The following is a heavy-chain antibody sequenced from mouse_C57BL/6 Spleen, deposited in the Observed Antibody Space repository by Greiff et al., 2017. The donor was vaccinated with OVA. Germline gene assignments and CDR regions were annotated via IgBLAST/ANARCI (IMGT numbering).Heavy chain of an antibody. J-gene: IGHJ3*01. Sequence: QVQLQQSGAELVRPGASVTLSCKASGYTFTDYEMHWVKQTPVHGLEWIGAIDPETGGTAYNQKFKGKAILTADKSSSTAYMELRSLTSEDSAVYYCTRGLGYEWFAYWGQGTLVTVSA. CDR1: GYTFTDYE. V-gene: IGHV1-15*01. CDR3: TRGLGYEWFAY. D-gene: IGHD2-2*01. CDR2: IDPETGGT.